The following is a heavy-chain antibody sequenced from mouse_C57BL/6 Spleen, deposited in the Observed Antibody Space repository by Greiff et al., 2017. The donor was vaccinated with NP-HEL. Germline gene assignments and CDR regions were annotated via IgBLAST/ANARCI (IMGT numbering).Heavy chain of an antibody. D-gene: IGHD2-3*01. V-gene: IGHV2-4*01. Sequence: QVHVKQSGPGLVQPSQSLSITCTVSGFSLTSYGVHWVRQPPGKGLEWLGVIWSGGSTDYNAAFISRLSISKDNSKSQVFFKMNSLQADDTAIYYCAKYDGFLRYAMDYWGQGTSVTVSS. CDR3: AKYDGFLRYAMDY. CDR2: IWSGGST. J-gene: IGHJ4*01. CDR1: GFSLTSYG.